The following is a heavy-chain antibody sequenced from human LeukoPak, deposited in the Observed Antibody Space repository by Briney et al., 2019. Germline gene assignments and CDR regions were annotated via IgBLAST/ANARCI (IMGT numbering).Heavy chain of an antibody. CDR1: GGSFSGYY. J-gene: IGHJ3*02. D-gene: IGHD6-19*01. CDR3: ARLTYSSGWYKGDAFDI. CDR2: INHSGST. Sequence: KPSETLSLTCAVYGGSFSGYYWSWIHQPPGKGLEWIGEINHSGSTNYNPSLKSRVTISVDTSKNQFSLKLSSVTAADTAVYYCARLTYSSGWYKGDAFDIWGQGTMVTVSS. V-gene: IGHV4-34*01.